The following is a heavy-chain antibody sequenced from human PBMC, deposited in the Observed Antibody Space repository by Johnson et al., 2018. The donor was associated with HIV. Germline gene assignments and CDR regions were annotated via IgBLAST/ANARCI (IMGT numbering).Heavy chain of an antibody. J-gene: IGHJ3*02. CDR1: GFTFSTYW. V-gene: IGHV3-7*01. CDR3: ARDTKVPRYNWNDGAFDI. D-gene: IGHD1-1*01. Sequence: VQLVESGGGVVQPGRSLRLSCAASGFTFSTYWMSWVRQVPGKGLEWVANIKQDGSNKYYADSVKGRFAISIDNSKNTLYLQMNSLRAEDTALYYCARDTKVPRYNWNDGAFDIWGQGTMVTVSS. CDR2: IKQDGSNK.